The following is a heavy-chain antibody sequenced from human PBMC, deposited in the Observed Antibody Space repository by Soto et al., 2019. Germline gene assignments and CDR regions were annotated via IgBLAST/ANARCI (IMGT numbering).Heavy chain of an antibody. CDR2: ISYDGSNK. CDR1: GFTSSSYV. J-gene: IGHJ6*02. CDR3: ARGDPYYGMDV. V-gene: IGHV3-30*03. Sequence: QVQLVESGGGVVQPGRSLRLSCEASGFTSSSYVMHWVRQAPGKGQEWVAVISYDGSNKHYADSVKGRFTISRDNSKNTLYLEMNSLRGEDTAVYACARGDPYYGMDVGGQGTTVTVSS.